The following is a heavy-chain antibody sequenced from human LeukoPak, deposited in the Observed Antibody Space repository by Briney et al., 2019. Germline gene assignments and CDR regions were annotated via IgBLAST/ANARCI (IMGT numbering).Heavy chain of an antibody. CDR3: ARAGTYYDILTGYYSNDYYGMDV. V-gene: IGHV1-2*02. Sequence: ASVKVSCKASGYTFTGYYIHWVRQAPGQGLEWMGWINPNSGGTNYAQKFQGRVTMTRDTSISTAYMELSRLRSDDTAVYYCARAGTYYDILTGYYSNDYYGMDVWGQGTTVTVSS. CDR1: GYTFTGYY. CDR2: INPNSGGT. J-gene: IGHJ6*02. D-gene: IGHD3-9*01.